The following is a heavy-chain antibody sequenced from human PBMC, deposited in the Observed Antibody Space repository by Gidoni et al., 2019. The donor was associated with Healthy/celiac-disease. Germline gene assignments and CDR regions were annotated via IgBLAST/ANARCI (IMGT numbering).Heavy chain of an antibody. J-gene: IGHJ4*02. CDR1: GGSISSGDYY. CDR3: ARGNIVATMGCVDY. V-gene: IGHV4-30-4*01. Sequence: QGQLQESGPGLVKPSQTLSLTCTVAGGSISSGDYYWSWIRQPPGTGLECIGYIYKSGSTYYNPSLNSRVTISVATSKNHFSLKLSSVTAADTAVYYCARGNIVATMGCVDYWGQGTLVTVSS. CDR2: IYKSGST. D-gene: IGHD5-12*01.